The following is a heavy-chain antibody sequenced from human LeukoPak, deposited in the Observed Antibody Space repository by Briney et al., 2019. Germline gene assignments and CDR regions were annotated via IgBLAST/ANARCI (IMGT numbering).Heavy chain of an antibody. CDR1: GASIRSYY. J-gene: IGHJ4*02. CDR2: IYYTGSTNY. Sequence: PSETLSLTCTVSGASIRSYYWSWIRQPPGKGLECIGYIYYTGSTNYNYNPSLKSRVTISVDTSKNQFSLKLSSVTAADTAVYYCARYHVGSAMVPHYFDYWGQGALVTVSS. CDR3: ARYHVGSAMVPHYFDY. D-gene: IGHD3-10*01. V-gene: IGHV4-59*01.